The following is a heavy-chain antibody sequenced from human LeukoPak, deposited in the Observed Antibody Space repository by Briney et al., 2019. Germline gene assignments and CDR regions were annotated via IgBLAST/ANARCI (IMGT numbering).Heavy chain of an antibody. CDR3: ARAYYDSSGYYVDY. J-gene: IGHJ4*02. CDR2: IYHSGST. Sequence: SETLSLTCAVSGYSISSGYYWGWIRQPPGKGLEWIGSIYHSGSTYYNPSLKSRVTISVDTSKNQFSLKLSSVTAADTAVYYCARAYYDSSGYYVDYWGQGTLVTVSS. CDR1: GYSISSGYY. D-gene: IGHD3-22*01. V-gene: IGHV4-38-2*01.